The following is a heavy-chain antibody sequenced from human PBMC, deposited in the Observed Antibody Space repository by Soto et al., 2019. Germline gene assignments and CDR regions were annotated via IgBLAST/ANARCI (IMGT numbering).Heavy chain of an antibody. D-gene: IGHD6-19*01. V-gene: IGHV6-1*01. CDR1: GDSVSSNSAA. Sequence: PSQTRSLTCAISGDSVSSNSAAWNCIRQSPSRGLEWLGRTYYRSKWYDDYAVSVKSRITINPDTSKNQFSLQLNSVTPEDTAVYYCARGVAVAYFDYWGQGTLVTVSS. J-gene: IGHJ4*02. CDR3: ARGVAVAYFDY. CDR2: TYYRSKWYD.